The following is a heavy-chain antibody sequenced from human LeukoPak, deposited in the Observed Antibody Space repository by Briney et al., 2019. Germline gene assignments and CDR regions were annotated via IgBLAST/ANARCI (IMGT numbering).Heavy chain of an antibody. CDR1: GFTFSSFA. Sequence: AGSLRLSCAASGFTFSSFAMSWVRQAPEKGLEWVSGLSGSDDTTYYADSVKGRFTISRDSSKNTLYLQMNSLRAEDTAVYFCAKGFSASWYSDFEFWGQGALVSVSS. CDR2: LSGSDDTT. CDR3: AKGFSASWYSDFEF. D-gene: IGHD2-2*01. J-gene: IGHJ4*02. V-gene: IGHV3-23*01.